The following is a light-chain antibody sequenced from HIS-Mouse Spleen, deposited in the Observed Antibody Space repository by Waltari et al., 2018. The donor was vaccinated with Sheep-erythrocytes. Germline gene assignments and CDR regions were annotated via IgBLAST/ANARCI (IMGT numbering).Light chain of an antibody. CDR3: CSYAGSSTPWV. Sequence: QSALTQPASVSGSPGQSITISCTGTSSDVGSYNLVSWYQQHPGKAPKLMIYEGSKRPLGVSNRLSGSKSGNTASLTISGLQAEDEADYYCCSYAGSSTPWVFGGGTKLTVL. CDR2: EGS. J-gene: IGLJ3*02. CDR1: SSDVGSYNL. V-gene: IGLV2-23*01.